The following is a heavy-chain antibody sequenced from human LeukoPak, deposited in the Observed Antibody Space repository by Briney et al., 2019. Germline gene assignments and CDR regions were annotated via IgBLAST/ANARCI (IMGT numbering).Heavy chain of an antibody. CDR3: ARSITIFGVVTPQYYMDV. V-gene: IGHV4-4*09. D-gene: IGHD3-3*01. CDR2: IYTSGST. J-gene: IGHJ6*03. CDR1: GGSISSYY. Sequence: SETPSLTCTVSGGSISSYYWSWIRQPPGKGLEWIGYIYTSGSTNYNPSLKSRVTISVDTSKNQFSLKLSSVTAADTAVYYCARSITIFGVVTPQYYMDVWGKGTTVTVSS.